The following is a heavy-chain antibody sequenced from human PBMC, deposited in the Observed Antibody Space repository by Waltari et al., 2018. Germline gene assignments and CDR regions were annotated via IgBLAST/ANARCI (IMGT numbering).Heavy chain of an antibody. CDR3: ARDGEGGFDY. CDR2: ISSSSSTI. J-gene: IGHJ4*02. CDR1: GFPFSSYS. V-gene: IGHV3-48*04. D-gene: IGHD3-10*01. Sequence: EVQLVESGGGLVQPGGSLRLSCAASGFPFSSYSMNWVRQAPGKGLEWVSYISSSSSTIYYADSVKGLFTISRDNAKNSLYLQMNSLRAEDTAVYYCARDGEGGFDYWGQGTLVTVSS.